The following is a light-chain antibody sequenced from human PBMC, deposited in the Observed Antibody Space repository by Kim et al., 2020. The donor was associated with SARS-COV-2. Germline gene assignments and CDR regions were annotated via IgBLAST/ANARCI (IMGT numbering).Light chain of an antibody. CDR2: VNNDGSH. J-gene: IGLJ3*02. Sequence: ASVKITCHRSSGNTRYAIAWHQQQPEKGPRYLMKVNNDGSHSKGDGISDRFSGSSSGADRYLTISSLQSEDEADYDCQTWDTGIRVFGGGTQLTVL. V-gene: IGLV4-69*01. CDR3: QTWDTGIRV. CDR1: SGNTRYA.